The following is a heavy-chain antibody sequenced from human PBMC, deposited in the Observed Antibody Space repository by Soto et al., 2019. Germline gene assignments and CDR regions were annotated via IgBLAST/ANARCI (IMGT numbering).Heavy chain of an antibody. CDR3: AKGPLGSGYDHDY. J-gene: IGHJ4*02. Sequence: GGSLRLSCAASGFTFSSHWMHWIRQTPGEGLVSISRVNPEATVTDYADSVKGRFTISRDNAKSTLYLQMSSLRAEDTAVYYCAKGPLGSGYDHDYWGQGTLVTGSS. CDR2: VNPEATVT. D-gene: IGHD5-12*01. V-gene: IGHV3-74*01. CDR1: GFTFSSHW.